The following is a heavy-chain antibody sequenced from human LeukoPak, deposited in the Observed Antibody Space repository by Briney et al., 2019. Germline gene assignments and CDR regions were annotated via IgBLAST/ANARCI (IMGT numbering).Heavy chain of an antibody. Sequence: PSETRSLTCAVYGRSFSGYYWSWIRQPPGKGREWIGEINHSGSTNYTPSLKSRVTISVDTSKTQSSLKLSSVTAADTAVYYCARWAYSSSWYGVRYFDYWGQGTLVTVSS. V-gene: IGHV4-34*01. CDR1: GRSFSGYY. CDR3: ARWAYSSSWYGVRYFDY. J-gene: IGHJ4*02. CDR2: INHSGST. D-gene: IGHD6-13*01.